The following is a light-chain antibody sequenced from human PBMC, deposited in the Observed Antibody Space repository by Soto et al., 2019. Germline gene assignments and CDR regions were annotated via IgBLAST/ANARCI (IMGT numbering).Light chain of an antibody. CDR2: GAS. CDR3: QQRRKWPIT. Sequence: EIVLTQSPASLSFSPGERATLSCRASQSVDSSLVWYQQKPGQAPRLLIFGASDRATGIPARFSGSGSGTDFTLTINSLEPEDFAVYYCQQRRKWPITFGQGTRLEIK. J-gene: IGKJ5*01. CDR1: QSVDSS. V-gene: IGKV3-11*01.